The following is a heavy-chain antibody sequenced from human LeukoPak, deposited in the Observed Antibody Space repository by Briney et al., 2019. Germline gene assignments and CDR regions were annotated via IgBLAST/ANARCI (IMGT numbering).Heavy chain of an antibody. D-gene: IGHD3-22*01. CDR2: IYTSGST. CDR3: ARETRNPYYYDSSGYNFDY. Sequence: SETLSLTCTVSGGSISSYYWSWIRQPAGKGLEWIGRIYTSGSTNYNPSLKSRVTMSVDTSKNQFSLKLSSVTAADTAVYYCARETRNPYYYDSSGYNFDYWGQEPWSPSPQ. CDR1: GGSISSYY. J-gene: IGHJ4*01. V-gene: IGHV4-4*07.